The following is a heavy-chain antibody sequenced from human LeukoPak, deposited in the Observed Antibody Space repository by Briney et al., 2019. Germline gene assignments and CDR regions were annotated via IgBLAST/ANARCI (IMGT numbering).Heavy chain of an antibody. CDR1: GGSISSGGYY. CDR3: ARDGYSYGD. Sequence: SETLSLTCTVSGGSISSGGYYWSWIRQYPGKGLEWIGYIYYNGSTYYNPSLKSRVTISVDTSKNQLSLKLSSVTAADTAVYYCARDGYSYGDWGQGTLVTVSS. CDR2: IYYNGST. D-gene: IGHD5-18*01. V-gene: IGHV4-31*03. J-gene: IGHJ4*02.